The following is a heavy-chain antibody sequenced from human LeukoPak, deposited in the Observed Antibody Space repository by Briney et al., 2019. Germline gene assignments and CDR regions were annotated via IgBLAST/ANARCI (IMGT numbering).Heavy chain of an antibody. CDR3: VSGAPSYYYYGMDG. Sequence: ASVKVSCKASGYTFIGYYMHWVRQAPGQGLEWMGWINPNSGGTNYAQKFQGRVTMTRDTSISTAYMELSRLRSDDTAVYYCVSGAPSYYYYGMDGWGQGTTVTVSS. CDR1: GYTFIGYY. CDR2: INPNSGGT. J-gene: IGHJ6*02. V-gene: IGHV1-2*02.